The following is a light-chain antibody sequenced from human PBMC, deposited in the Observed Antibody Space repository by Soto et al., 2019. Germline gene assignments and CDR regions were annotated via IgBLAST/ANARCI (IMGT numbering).Light chain of an antibody. V-gene: IGKV3-15*01. CDR1: QSVSSSY. CDR3: QQYNNWPRT. CDR2: GAS. Sequence: EIVLTQSPGTLSLSPGERATLSCRASQSVSSSYLAWYQQKPGQAPRLLIYGASTRAIDIPARFSGSGSETEFTLTISSLQSEDFAVYYCQQYNNWPRTFGQGTKVEIK. J-gene: IGKJ1*01.